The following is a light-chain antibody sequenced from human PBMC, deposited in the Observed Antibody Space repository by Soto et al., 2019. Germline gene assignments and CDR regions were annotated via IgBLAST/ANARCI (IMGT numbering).Light chain of an antibody. Sequence: ESVLTQSPGTLSLSPGERATLSCRASQSVSSNFLAWYQQKPGQAPRLLIYGASSRATVVPDRFSGGGSGTDFTLTISRLEPEDFAVYYCQQYASSPYTFGQGTKLEIK. V-gene: IGKV3-20*01. J-gene: IGKJ2*01. CDR1: QSVSSNF. CDR3: QQYASSPYT. CDR2: GAS.